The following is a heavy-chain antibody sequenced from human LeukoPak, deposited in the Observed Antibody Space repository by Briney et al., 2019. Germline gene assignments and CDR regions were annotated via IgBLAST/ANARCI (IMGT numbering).Heavy chain of an antibody. CDR3: ARSTLGSPLNDY. Sequence: QPGGSLRLSCAASGFTFSSYGMHWVRQAPGKGLEWVAVISYDGSNKYYADSVKGRFTISRDNSKNTLYLQMNSLRAEDTAVYYCARSTLGSPLNDYWGQGTLVTVSS. D-gene: IGHD2-15*01. J-gene: IGHJ4*02. CDR2: ISYDGSNK. CDR1: GFTFSSYG. V-gene: IGHV3-30*19.